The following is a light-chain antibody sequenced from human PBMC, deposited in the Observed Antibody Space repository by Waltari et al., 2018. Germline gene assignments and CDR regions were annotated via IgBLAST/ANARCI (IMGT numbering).Light chain of an antibody. CDR2: DVN. Sequence: SALTQPDSVSGSPGQSITISCSGISSDSGGYEYVSWNQQHPGKAPKVIIYDVNNRPSGVSNRFSGSKSGSSASLTISGLQAEDEADYYCSSFTSSTTGIFGGGTNVTVL. J-gene: IGLJ2*01. V-gene: IGLV2-14*03. CDR1: SSDSGGYEY. CDR3: SSFTSSTTGI.